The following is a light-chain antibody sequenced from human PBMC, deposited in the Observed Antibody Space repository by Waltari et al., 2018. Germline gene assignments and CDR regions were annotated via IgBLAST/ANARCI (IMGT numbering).Light chain of an antibody. CDR2: EGC. J-gene: IGLJ1*01. Sequence: QSALTQPASVSGSPGQSITISCTGTSSDVGSYNLVSRYQQHPGKAPKLVIYEGCHRPSGVSNRFSGYKSGNTASLTISGLQAEDEADYYCCSYAGSSTSPYVFGTGTKVTVL. CDR3: CSYAGSSTSPYV. CDR1: SSDVGSYNL. V-gene: IGLV2-23*01.